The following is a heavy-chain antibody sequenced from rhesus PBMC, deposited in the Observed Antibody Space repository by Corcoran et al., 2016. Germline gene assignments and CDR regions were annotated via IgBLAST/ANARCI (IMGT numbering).Heavy chain of an antibody. CDR1: GYSISSGSY. Sequence: QVQLQESGPGLVKPSETLSLTCAVSGYSISSGSYWGWIRQPPGKGREYIGYIIGSRGNPDYNPSLKSRVTMSKDTSKNQFSLKLSSVTAADTAVYYCARCIAAAGTIDYWGQGVLVTVSS. J-gene: IGHJ4*01. V-gene: IGHV4-99*01. CDR2: IIGSRGNP. D-gene: IGHD6-31*01. CDR3: ARCIAAAGTIDY.